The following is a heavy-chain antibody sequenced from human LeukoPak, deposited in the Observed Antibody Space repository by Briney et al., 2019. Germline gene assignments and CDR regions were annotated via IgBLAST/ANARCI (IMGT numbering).Heavy chain of an antibody. CDR1: GFTFGDYA. D-gene: IGHD4-17*01. V-gene: IGHV3-49*04. CDR2: IRSKAYGGTT. CDR3: TRVYYGDYAAN. J-gene: IGHJ4*02. Sequence: SGGSLRLSCTASGFTFGDYAMSWVRQAPGKGLEWVGFIRSKAYGGTTEYAASVKGRFTISRDDSKSIAYLQMNSLKTEDTAVYYCTRVYYGDYAANWGQGTLVTVSS.